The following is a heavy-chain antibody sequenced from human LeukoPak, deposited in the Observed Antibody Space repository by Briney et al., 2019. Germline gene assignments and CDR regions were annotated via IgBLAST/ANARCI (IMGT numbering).Heavy chain of an antibody. CDR3: ARDQLFWSYGELYYFDY. J-gene: IGHJ4*02. V-gene: IGHV4-59*12. CDR1: GGSISSYY. Sequence: SETLSLTCTVSGGSISSYYWSWIRQPPGKGLEWIGYIYYSGSTNYNPSLKSRVTISVDPSKNQFSLKLSSVTAADTAVYYCARDQLFWSYGELYYFDYWGQGTLVTVSS. D-gene: IGHD3-10*01. CDR2: IYYSGST.